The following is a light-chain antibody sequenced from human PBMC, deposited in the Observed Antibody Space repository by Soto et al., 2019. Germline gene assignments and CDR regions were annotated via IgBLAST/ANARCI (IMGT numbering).Light chain of an antibody. V-gene: IGLV2-14*03. CDR1: SSDVGGYNY. J-gene: IGLJ2*01. CDR2: DVS. CDR3: SSYTSSSNLV. Sequence: QSALTQPASVSGSPGQSITISCTGTSSDVGGYNYVSWYQHHPGKAPKLMIYDVSNRPSGVSNPFSDSKSGNTASLTISGVQAEDKADYYCSSYTSSSNLVFGGGTQLTVL.